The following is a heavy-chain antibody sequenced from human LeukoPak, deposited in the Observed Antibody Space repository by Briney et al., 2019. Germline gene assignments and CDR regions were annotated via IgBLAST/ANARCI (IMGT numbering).Heavy chain of an antibody. Sequence: ASVKVSCKASGYTFTSYYMHWVRQAPGQGLEWMGIINPSGGSTSYAQKFQGRVTMTRDTSTSTVYMELSSLRSEDTAVCYCARDLYYDFWSGYPPRWFDPWGQGTLVTVSS. V-gene: IGHV1-46*01. CDR3: ARDLYYDFWSGYPPRWFDP. J-gene: IGHJ5*02. CDR1: GYTFTSYY. CDR2: INPSGGST. D-gene: IGHD3-3*01.